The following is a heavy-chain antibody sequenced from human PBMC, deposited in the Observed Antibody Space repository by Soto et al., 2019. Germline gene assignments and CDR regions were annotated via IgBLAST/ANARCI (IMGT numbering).Heavy chain of an antibody. CDR3: ARINDILTGFDY. CDR2: LFSNDEK. CDR1: GFSLSNARMG. D-gene: IGHD3-9*01. V-gene: IGHV2-26*01. J-gene: IGHJ4*02. Sequence: QVTLKESGPVLVKPTETLTLTCTVSGFSLSNARMGVSWIRQPPGKALEWLAHLFSNDEKSYSTSLKRRPTIXKXXSKRQVVLTMTNMDPVDTATYYCARINDILTGFDYWGQGTLVTVSS.